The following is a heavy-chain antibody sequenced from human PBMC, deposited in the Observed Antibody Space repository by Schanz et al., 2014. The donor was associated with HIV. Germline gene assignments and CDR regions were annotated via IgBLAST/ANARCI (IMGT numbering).Heavy chain of an antibody. V-gene: IGHV3-66*01. J-gene: IGHJ4*02. CDR1: TFSSTFAW. CDR3: AAGLIRYFFDY. CDR2: VYIGDST. D-gene: IGHD2-21*01. Sequence: EVQLLESGGGLVKPGGSLRLSCTASTFSSTFAWMSWVRQAPGKGLEWFSVVYIGDSTFYANSVKGRFTISRDDSKNTLYLQMNSLRAEDTAMYYCAAGLIRYFFDYWGQGTLVTVSS.